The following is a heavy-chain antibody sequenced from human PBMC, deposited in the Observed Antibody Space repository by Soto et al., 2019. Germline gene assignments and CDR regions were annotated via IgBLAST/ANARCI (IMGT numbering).Heavy chain of an antibody. Sequence: GASVKVSCKASGYTFTSYYMHWVRQAPGQGLEWMGIINPSGGSTSYAQKFQGRVTMTRDTSTSTVYMELSSLRSEDTAVYYCGSARGSYGMDVWGQGTTVTVSS. CDR2: INPSGGST. CDR1: GYTFTSYY. CDR3: GSARGSYGMDV. J-gene: IGHJ6*02. V-gene: IGHV1-46*01. D-gene: IGHD1-26*01.